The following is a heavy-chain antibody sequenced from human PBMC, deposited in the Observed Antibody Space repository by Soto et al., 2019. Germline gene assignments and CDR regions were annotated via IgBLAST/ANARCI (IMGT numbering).Heavy chain of an antibody. Sequence: QLQLQESGPGLVKPSETLSLTCAISGGSIGSYNYYWGWIRQPPGKGLEWIGSIHYSGNTFYNPSLKSRLTMSIDTSKNQFSLKLSYVTAADTAVYFCARPIRGSNFFDYWGQGILVTVSS. CDR2: IHYSGNT. J-gene: IGHJ4*02. V-gene: IGHV4-39*01. CDR3: ARPIRGSNFFDY. CDR1: GGSIGSYNYY. D-gene: IGHD1-7*01.